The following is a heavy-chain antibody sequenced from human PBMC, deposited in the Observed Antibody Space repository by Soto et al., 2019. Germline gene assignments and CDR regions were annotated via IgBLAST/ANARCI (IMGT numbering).Heavy chain of an antibody. CDR2: INHSGST. J-gene: IGHJ5*02. CDR3: ARGKGSGYYPMSWFDP. Sequence: PSETLSLTCAVYGGSFSGYYWSWIRQPPGKGLEWIGEINHSGSTNYNPSLKSRVTISVDTSKNQFSLKLSSVTAADTAVYYCARGKGSGYYPMSWFDPWGQGTLVTVSS. CDR1: GGSFSGYY. V-gene: IGHV4-34*01. D-gene: IGHD3-22*01.